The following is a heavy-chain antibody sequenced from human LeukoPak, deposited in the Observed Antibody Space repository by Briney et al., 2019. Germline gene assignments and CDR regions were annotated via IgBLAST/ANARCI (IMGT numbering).Heavy chain of an antibody. J-gene: IGHJ4*02. V-gene: IGHV1-69*04. Sequence: SVKVSCKASGGTFSSYAISWVRQAPGQGLEWTGRIIPILGIANYAQKFQGRVTITADKSTSTAYMELSSLRSEDTAVYYCARAEGIVATIPLDYWGQGTLVTVSS. D-gene: IGHD5-12*01. CDR2: IIPILGIA. CDR3: ARAEGIVATIPLDY. CDR1: GGTFSSYA.